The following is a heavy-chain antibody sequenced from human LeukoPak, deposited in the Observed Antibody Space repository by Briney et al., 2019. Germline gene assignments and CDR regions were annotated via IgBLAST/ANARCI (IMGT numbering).Heavy chain of an antibody. CDR2: ISAYNGIT. CDR3: ARAYFPCSGGSCYSNWFDP. V-gene: IGHV1-18*01. Sequence: GASVKVSCKASGYTFTSYGISWVRQAPGQGLEWMGWISAYNGITNYAQKLQGRVTMTTDTSTSTAYMELRSLRSDDTAVYYCARAYFPCSGGSCYSNWFDPWGQGTLVTVSS. D-gene: IGHD2-15*01. CDR1: GYTFTSYG. J-gene: IGHJ5*02.